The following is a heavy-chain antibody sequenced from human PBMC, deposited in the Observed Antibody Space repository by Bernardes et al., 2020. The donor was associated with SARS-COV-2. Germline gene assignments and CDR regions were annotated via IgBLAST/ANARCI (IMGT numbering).Heavy chain of an antibody. CDR3: ARAGYYCLDF. Sequence: SETLSLTCAVSGDSMSDDNWWSWVRQPPGQGLEWIGEIHRDGRTNYSPSLKSRVTISIDRSKRQLSLQLNSVNAADTAVYYCARAGYYCLDFWGQGILVTVSS. V-gene: IGHV4-4*02. D-gene: IGHD5-12*01. CDR1: GDSMSDDNW. J-gene: IGHJ4*02. CDR2: IHRDGRT.